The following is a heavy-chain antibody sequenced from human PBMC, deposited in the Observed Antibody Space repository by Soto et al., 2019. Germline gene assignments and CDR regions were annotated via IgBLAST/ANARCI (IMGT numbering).Heavy chain of an antibody. CDR1: GFTFSSCG. CDR2: IWFDGSNK. CDR3: ARGFPRRLIAAPFDY. D-gene: IGHD6-6*01. J-gene: IGHJ4*02. Sequence: QVQLVESGGGVVQPGRSLRLSCAASGFTFSSCGMHWVRQAPGKGLEWVAVIWFDGSNKYYADSVKGRFTISRDNSKNTRYLQMNTLRADDTAVYYCARGFPRRLIAAPFDYWGQGTLVTVSS. V-gene: IGHV3-33*01.